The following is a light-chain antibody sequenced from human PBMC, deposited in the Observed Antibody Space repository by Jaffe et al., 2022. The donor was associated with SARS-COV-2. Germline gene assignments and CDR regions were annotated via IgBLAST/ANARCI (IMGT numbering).Light chain of an antibody. CDR2: SDT. J-gene: IGLJ2*01. CDR3: AALDNSLSGYVV. Sequence: QSVLTQPPSASGTPGQRVSISCSGSSSNIGSSTVNWYQLFPGTAPKLLIYSDTQRPSGVPDRFSGSKSGTSASLAISGLQSEDEADYYCAALDNSLSGYVVFGGGTKLTVL. V-gene: IGLV1-44*01. CDR1: SSNIGSST.